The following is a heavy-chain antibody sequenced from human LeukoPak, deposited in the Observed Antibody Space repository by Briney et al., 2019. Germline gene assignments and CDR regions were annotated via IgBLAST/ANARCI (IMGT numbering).Heavy chain of an antibody. CDR2: INPSGGST. CDR3: VREVAAAGDY. D-gene: IGHD6-13*01. Sequence: ASVKVSCKASGNTFSGYYIHWVRQAPGQGLEWMGIINPSGGSTSYAQKFQGRVTMTRDKSTSTVYMELSSLRFEDTAVYYCVREVAAAGDYWGQGTLVTVSS. CDR1: GNTFSGYY. V-gene: IGHV1-46*01. J-gene: IGHJ4*02.